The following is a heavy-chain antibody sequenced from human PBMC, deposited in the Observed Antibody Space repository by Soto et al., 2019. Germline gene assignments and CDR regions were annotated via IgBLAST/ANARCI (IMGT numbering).Heavy chain of an antibody. D-gene: IGHD2-2*01. CDR1: GFKFSSYC. V-gene: IGHV3-74*01. Sequence: EVQLVESGGDLIQPGGSLRLSCATSGFKFSSYCMHWVRQTPGKGLVWVSRIDNDGSSTDDADSVKGRFNISRDNAKNTLYLQFNSLRAEETAVYYCARGGTYWSMTSCYFDYWGQGTLVTFSS. CDR2: IDNDGSST. J-gene: IGHJ4*02. CDR3: ARGGTYWSMTSCYFDY.